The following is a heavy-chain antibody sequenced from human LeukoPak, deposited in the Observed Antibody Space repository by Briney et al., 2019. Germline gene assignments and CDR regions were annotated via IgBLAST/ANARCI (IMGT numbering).Heavy chain of an antibody. V-gene: IGHV3-30*04. D-gene: IGHD2-2*01. CDR3: AREVGTSADY. J-gene: IGHJ4*02. CDR1: GFTFSSYA. Sequence: GGSLRLSCADSGFTFSSYAMHWVRQAPGKGLEWVAVISYDGSNKYYADSVKGRFTISRDNSKNTLYLQMNSLRAEDTAVYYCAREVGTSADYWGQGTLVTVSS. CDR2: ISYDGSNK.